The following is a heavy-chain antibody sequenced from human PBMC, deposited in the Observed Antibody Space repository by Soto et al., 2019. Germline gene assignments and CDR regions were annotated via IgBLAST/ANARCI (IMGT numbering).Heavy chain of an antibody. D-gene: IGHD2-15*01. CDR1: GFTFSSYW. Sequence: QLVESGGGLVQPGRSLRLSCAASGFTFSSYWMHWVRQAPGKGLVWVSRINSDGSSTSYADSVKGRFTISRDNAKNTLYVQMNSLRAEDTAMYYCARGDYCSGGSCYSERDNWFDPWGQGTLVTVSS. V-gene: IGHV3-74*02. J-gene: IGHJ5*02. CDR3: ARGDYCSGGSCYSERDNWFDP. CDR2: INSDGSST.